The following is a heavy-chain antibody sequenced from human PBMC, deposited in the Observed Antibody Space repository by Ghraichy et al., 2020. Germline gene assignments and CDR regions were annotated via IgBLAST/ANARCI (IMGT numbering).Heavy chain of an antibody. CDR1: GYTLTELS. CDR2: FDPEDGET. V-gene: IGHV1-24*01. Sequence: ASVKVSCKVSGYTLTELSMHWVRQAPGKGLEWMGGFDPEDGETIYAQKFQGRVTMTEDTSTDTAYMELSSLRSEDTAVYYCATGPHLRDFSSSWYRGAFDIWGQGTMVTVSS. CDR3: ATGPHLRDFSSSWYRGAFDI. D-gene: IGHD6-13*01. J-gene: IGHJ3*02.